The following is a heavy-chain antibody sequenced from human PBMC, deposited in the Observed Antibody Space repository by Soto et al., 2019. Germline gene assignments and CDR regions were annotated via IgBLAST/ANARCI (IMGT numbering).Heavy chain of an antibody. V-gene: IGHV1-69*13. CDR1: GGTFSSYA. CDR2: IIPIFGTA. CDR3: ARASTLRVELTTYGMDV. Sequence: SVKVSCKASGGTFSSYAISWVRQAPGQGLEWMGGIIPIFGTANYAQKFQGRVTITADESTSTAYMELSSLRSEDTAVYYCARASTLRVELTTYGMDVWGQGTTVTVSS. D-gene: IGHD1-7*01. J-gene: IGHJ6*02.